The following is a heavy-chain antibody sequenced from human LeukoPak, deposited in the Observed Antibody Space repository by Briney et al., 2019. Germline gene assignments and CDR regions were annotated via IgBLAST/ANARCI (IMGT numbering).Heavy chain of an antibody. CDR3: ARDPGDYFDY. CDR1: GFTFSSYA. J-gene: IGHJ4*02. Sequence: GGSLRLSCAASGFTFSSYAMHWVRQAPGKGLEWVANIKQDGSEKYYVDSVKGRFTISRDNAKNSLYLQMNSLRAEDTAVYYCARDPGDYFDYWGQGTLVTVSS. D-gene: IGHD4-17*01. CDR2: IKQDGSEK. V-gene: IGHV3-7*01.